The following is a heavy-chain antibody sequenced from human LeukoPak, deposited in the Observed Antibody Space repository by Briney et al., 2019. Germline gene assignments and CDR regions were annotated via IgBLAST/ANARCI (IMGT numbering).Heavy chain of an antibody. CDR2: IKSKTDGGTT. CDR1: GFTFSNAW. V-gene: IGHV3-15*01. J-gene: IGHJ4*02. CDR3: TTYYYDSSGYLPLDY. Sequence: GGSLRLSCAASGFTFSNAWMSWVRQAPGKGLEWVGRIKSKTDGGTTDYAAPVKGRFTISRDDSKNTLYLQMNSLKTEDTAVYYCTTYYYDSSGYLPLDYWGQGTLVTVSS. D-gene: IGHD3-22*01.